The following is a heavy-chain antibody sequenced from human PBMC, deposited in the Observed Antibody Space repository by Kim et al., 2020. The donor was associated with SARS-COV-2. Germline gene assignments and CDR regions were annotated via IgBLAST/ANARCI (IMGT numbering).Heavy chain of an antibody. CDR3: AKLYLGSGWYSGDY. CDR1: GFTFSSYA. CDR2: ISGSGGST. J-gene: IGHJ4*02. D-gene: IGHD6-19*01. Sequence: GGSLRLSCAASGFTFSSYAMSWVRQAPGKGLEWVSAISGSGGSTYYADSVKGRFTISRDNSKNTLYLQMNSLRAEDTAVYYCAKLYLGSGWYSGDYWGQGTLVTVSS. V-gene: IGHV3-23*01.